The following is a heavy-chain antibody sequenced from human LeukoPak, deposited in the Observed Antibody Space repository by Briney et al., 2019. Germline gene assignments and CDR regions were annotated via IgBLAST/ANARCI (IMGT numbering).Heavy chain of an antibody. V-gene: IGHV1-2*02. Sequence: ASVKVSCKASGYTFTGYYIHWVRQAPGQGLEWMGWINPNSGGTNYAQKFQGRVTMTRDTSISTAYMELSRLRSDDTAVYYCARDSSVFLFDFYYYYYIDVWGKGTTVTVSS. CDR2: INPNSGGT. J-gene: IGHJ6*03. CDR3: ARDSSVFLFDFYYYYYIDV. D-gene: IGHD3-10*02. CDR1: GYTFTGYY.